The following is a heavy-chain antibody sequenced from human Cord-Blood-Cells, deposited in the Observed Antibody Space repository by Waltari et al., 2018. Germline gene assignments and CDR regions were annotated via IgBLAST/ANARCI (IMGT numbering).Heavy chain of an antibody. Sequence: QVQLQQWGAGLLKTSETLSLTCAVYGGSFSGYYWSWIRQPPGKGLEWIGEINHSGSTNYNPSLKRRVTISVDTSKNQFSLKLSSVTAADTAVYYCARGQRLGMCEVYWGQGTLVTVSS. CDR3: ARGQRLGMCEVY. CDR1: GGSFSGYY. V-gene: IGHV4-34*01. D-gene: IGHD3-16*01. J-gene: IGHJ4*02. CDR2: INHSGST.